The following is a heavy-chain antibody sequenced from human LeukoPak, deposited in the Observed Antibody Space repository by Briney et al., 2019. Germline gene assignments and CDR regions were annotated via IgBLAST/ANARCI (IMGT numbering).Heavy chain of an antibody. D-gene: IGHD2-15*01. CDR1: GGSMSSYY. J-gene: IGHJ2*01. V-gene: IGHV4-59*01. Sequence: SETLSLTCTVSGGSMSSYYWSWIRQPPGKGLEWIGYIYYSGSTNYNPSLKSRVTISVDTSKNQFSLKLSSVTAADTAVYYCARGVVVAATGHWYFDLWGRGTLVTVSS. CDR3: ARGVVVAATGHWYFDL. CDR2: IYYSGST.